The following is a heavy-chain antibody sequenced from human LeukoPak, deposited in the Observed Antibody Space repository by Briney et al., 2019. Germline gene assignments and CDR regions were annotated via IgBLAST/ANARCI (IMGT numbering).Heavy chain of an antibody. CDR3: ARGGYPTDDAFDI. CDR2: IIPIFGTA. CDR1: GGTFSSYA. J-gene: IGHJ3*02. D-gene: IGHD3-22*01. Sequence: WVKVSCKASGGTFSSYAISSVRQAPGQGLEWMGRIIPIFGTANYAQKFQGRVTITTDESTSTAYMELSSLRSEDTAVYYCARGGYPTDDAFDIWGQGTMVTVSS. V-gene: IGHV1-69*05.